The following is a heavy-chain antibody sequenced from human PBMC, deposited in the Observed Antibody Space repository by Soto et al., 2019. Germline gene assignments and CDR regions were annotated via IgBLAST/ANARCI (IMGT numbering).Heavy chain of an antibody. Sequence: EVQLVQSGAEVKKPGESLTISCRVSGYTFTSYWISWVRQMPGKGLEWVGRIDPSDSYTSYSPSFQGHVTISADKSIDTAYLRWNSRKASDTAVYYCARPVNPYGSGTYLLVWGQGTQVTVS. J-gene: IGHJ4*02. CDR3: ARPVNPYGSGTYLLV. CDR2: IDPSDSYT. V-gene: IGHV5-10-1*01. CDR1: GYTFTSYW. D-gene: IGHD3-10*01.